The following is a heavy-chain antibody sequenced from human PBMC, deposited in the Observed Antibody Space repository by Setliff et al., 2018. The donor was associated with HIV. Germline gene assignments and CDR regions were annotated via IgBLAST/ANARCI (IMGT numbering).Heavy chain of an antibody. J-gene: IGHJ5*02. CDR1: GHIFTNYW. Sequence: GESLKISCKASGHIFTNYWVGWVRQMPGNGLEWMGAIYPGDSDTRYSPSFQGQVIISVDKFIRTAYLQWASLQPSDTAIYYCARSGDSSVNWFDPWGQGTLVTVSS. CDR3: ARSGDSSVNWFDP. V-gene: IGHV5-51*01. D-gene: IGHD3-22*01. CDR2: IYPGDSDT.